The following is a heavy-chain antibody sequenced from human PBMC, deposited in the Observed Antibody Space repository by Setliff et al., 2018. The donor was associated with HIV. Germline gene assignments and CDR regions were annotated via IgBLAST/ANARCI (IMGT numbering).Heavy chain of an antibody. CDR2: IHYSGST. CDR1: GDSIINGGYY. V-gene: IGHV4-31*01. Sequence: PSETLSLTCTVSGDSIINGGYYWNWIRQRPGKGLEWIGYIHYSGSTYYKPSLRSPVTMSVDTSKNQFSLKLSSVTAADTAVYYCARASAERSAVRGLAIAFDIWGQGTMVTVSS. D-gene: IGHD3-10*01. J-gene: IGHJ3*02. CDR3: ARASAERSAVRGLAIAFDI.